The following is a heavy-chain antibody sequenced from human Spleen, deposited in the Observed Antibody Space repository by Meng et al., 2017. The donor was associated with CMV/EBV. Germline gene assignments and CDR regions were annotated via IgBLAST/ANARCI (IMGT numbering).Heavy chain of an antibody. Sequence: SETLSLTCAVYGGSFSGYYWSWIRQPPGKGLEWIGEINHSGSTNYNPSLKSRVTISVDTSKNQFSLKLSSVTAADTAVYYCASLYIGSYVDEYYFDYWGQGTLVTVSS. CDR2: INHSGST. CDR3: ASLYIGSYVDEYYFDY. J-gene: IGHJ4*02. V-gene: IGHV4-34*01. CDR1: GGSFSGYY. D-gene: IGHD1-26*01.